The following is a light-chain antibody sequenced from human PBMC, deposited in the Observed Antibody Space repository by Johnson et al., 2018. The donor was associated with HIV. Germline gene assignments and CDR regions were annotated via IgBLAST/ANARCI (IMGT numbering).Light chain of an antibody. J-gene: IGLJ1*01. CDR3: RTWDSSLSAFYV. V-gene: IGLV1-51*02. Sequence: QPVLTQPPSVSAAPGQKVTISCSGSSSNIGNNYVSWYQQLPGTAPKLLIYENNKRPSGIPDRFSGSKSGTSATLGITGLQTGDEADYYCRTWDSSLSAFYVFGTGTKVTVL. CDR1: SSNIGNNY. CDR2: ENN.